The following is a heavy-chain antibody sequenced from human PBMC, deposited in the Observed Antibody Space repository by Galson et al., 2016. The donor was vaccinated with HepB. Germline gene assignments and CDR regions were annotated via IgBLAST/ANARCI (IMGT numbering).Heavy chain of an antibody. Sequence: SETLSLTCAVFGGTFNGYYWTWIRQPPEKGLEWIGEINHSGNTNYNPSLKSRVNLSVDMSKKQFTLELTSVTVADTAIYYCARGTYYDSATRFDPWGQGTPVTGAS. D-gene: IGHD3-3*01. CDR3: ARGTYYDSATRFDP. J-gene: IGHJ5*02. CDR2: INHSGNT. CDR1: GGTFNGYY. V-gene: IGHV4-34*01.